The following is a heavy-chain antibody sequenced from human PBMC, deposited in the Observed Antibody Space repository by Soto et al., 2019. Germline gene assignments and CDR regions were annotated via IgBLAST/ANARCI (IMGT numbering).Heavy chain of an antibody. CDR2: IIPIFGTA. J-gene: IGHJ4*02. Sequence: SVKVSCKASGGTFSSYAISWVRQAPGQGLEWMGGIIPIFGTANYAQKFQGRVTITADKSTSTAYMELSSLRSEDAAVYYCARGDWNYGVGYYFDYWGQGTLVTVSS. D-gene: IGHD1-7*01. V-gene: IGHV1-69*06. CDR1: GGTFSSYA. CDR3: ARGDWNYGVGYYFDY.